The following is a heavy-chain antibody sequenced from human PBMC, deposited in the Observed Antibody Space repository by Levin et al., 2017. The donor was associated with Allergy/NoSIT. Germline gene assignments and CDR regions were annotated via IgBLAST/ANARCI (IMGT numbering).Heavy chain of an antibody. CDR3: ARGSVVPDTREYYFDY. CDR1: GDSIRTNH. J-gene: IGHJ4*02. CDR2: IYDSWST. D-gene: IGHD2-15*01. V-gene: IGHV4-59*01. Sequence: NPSETLSLTCTVSGDSIRTNHWSWIRQPPGKGLEWIGYIYDSWSTSYNPSLKSRVSISLDTSKNHFSLKLISVTAADTAVYYCARGSVVPDTREYYFDYWGQGSLVTVSS.